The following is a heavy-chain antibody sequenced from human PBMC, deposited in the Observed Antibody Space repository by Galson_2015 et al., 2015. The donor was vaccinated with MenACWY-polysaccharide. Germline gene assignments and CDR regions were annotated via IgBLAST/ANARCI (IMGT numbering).Heavy chain of an antibody. J-gene: IGHJ4*02. D-gene: IGHD6-13*01. CDR1: GYTFTSYA. CDR2: INAGNGST. Sequence: SCKASGYTFTSYAMHWVRQAPGQRLEWMGWINAGNGSTKYSQKFQGRVTITRDTSASTAYMELSSLRSEDTAVYYCARTLAAAGILAGYWGQGTLVTVSS. V-gene: IGHV1-3*01. CDR3: ARTLAAAGILAGY.